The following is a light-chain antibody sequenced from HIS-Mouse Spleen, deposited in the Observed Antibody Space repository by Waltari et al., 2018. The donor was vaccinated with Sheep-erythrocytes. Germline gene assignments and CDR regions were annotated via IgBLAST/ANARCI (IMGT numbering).Light chain of an antibody. CDR2: DVS. CDR1: SSDVGCYNY. J-gene: IGLJ1*01. V-gene: IGLV2-11*01. CDR3: CSYAGSYNHV. Sequence: QSALTQPRSVSGSPGQSVTISCTGTSSDVGCYNYHYRYQQHPGKAPTLMIYDVSKRPSGVPDRFSGSKSGNTASLTISGLQAEDEADYYCCSYAGSYNHVFATGTKVTVL.